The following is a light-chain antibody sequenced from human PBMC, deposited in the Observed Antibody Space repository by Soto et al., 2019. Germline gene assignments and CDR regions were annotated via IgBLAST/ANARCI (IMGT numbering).Light chain of an antibody. V-gene: IGKV3-15*01. CDR2: GAS. Sequence: EIVMTQSPVTLSVSPGERATLSCRASQSVSSNLAWFQQKPGQAPRLLIYGASTRATGVPARFSGSGSGTEFTLTISSLESEALAIYYCQQYDNRPPWTFGQGTKVEIK. J-gene: IGKJ1*01. CDR1: QSVSSN. CDR3: QQYDNRPPWT.